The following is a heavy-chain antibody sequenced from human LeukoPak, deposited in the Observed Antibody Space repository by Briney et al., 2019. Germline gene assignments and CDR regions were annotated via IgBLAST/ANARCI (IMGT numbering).Heavy chain of an antibody. V-gene: IGHV3-21*01. CDR1: GFTFSSYS. Sequence: PGGSLRLSCAASGFTFSSYSMNWVRQAPGKGLEWVSSISSSSSYIYYADSVKGRFTISRDNAKNSLYLQMNSLRAEDTAVYYCAREFKFYGDYVGPFDYWGQGTLVTVSS. CDR3: AREFKFYGDYVGPFDY. D-gene: IGHD4-17*01. J-gene: IGHJ4*02. CDR2: ISSSSSYI.